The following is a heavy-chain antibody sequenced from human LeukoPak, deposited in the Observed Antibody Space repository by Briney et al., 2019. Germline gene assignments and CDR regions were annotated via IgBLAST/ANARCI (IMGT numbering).Heavy chain of an antibody. CDR1: GGTFSSYA. CDR3: ARANYYDSSGEEIDY. Sequence: ASVKVSCKASGGTFSSYAISWVRQAPGQGLEWMGGIIPIFGTANYAQKFQGRVTITADKSTSTAYMELSSLRSDDTAVYYCARANYYDSSGEEIDYWGQGTLVTVSS. J-gene: IGHJ4*02. CDR2: IIPIFGTA. D-gene: IGHD3-22*01. V-gene: IGHV1-69*06.